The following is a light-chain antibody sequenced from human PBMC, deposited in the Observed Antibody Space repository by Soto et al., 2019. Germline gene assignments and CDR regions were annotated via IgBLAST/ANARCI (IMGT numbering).Light chain of an antibody. V-gene: IGKV2D-29*01. CDR2: EVS. J-gene: IGKJ4*01. CDR1: QGLLDCDGRTH. CDR3: MQSLQLNT. Sequence: DIVLTQTPLSLSVTPGQPASISCNSSQGLLDCDGRTHLYWYVQKTGQPPQALIYEVSKRSSGVPDRFSGSGSGTHFTLTMSRVQAEDAGIYYCMQSLQLNTFGGGTKVEIK.